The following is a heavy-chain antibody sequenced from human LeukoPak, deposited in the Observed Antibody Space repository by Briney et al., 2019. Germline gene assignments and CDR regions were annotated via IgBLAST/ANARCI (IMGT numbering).Heavy chain of an antibody. Sequence: GGSLRLSCAASGFTFSNNGMSWVRQSPGRGLEWVSGISGGGDTTYYAESVKGRFTISTDNSKNTLFLQMNSLTAEDTAVYYCAKTNGYYDYWGQGALVAVSS. J-gene: IGHJ4*02. CDR1: GFTFSNNG. D-gene: IGHD3-22*01. CDR3: AKTNGYYDY. V-gene: IGHV3-23*01. CDR2: ISGGGDTT.